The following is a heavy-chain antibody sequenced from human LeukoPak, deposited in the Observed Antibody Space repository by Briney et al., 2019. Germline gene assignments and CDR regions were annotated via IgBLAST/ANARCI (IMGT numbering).Heavy chain of an antibody. CDR3: ARDSREQLVRWFDP. V-gene: IGHV4-31*03. Sequence: SQTLSLTCTVSGGPISSGGYYWSWIRQHPGKGLEWIGYIYYSGSTYYNPSLKSRVTISVDTSKNQFSLKLSSVTAADTAVYYCARDSREQLVRWFDPWGQGTLVTVSS. CDR2: IYYSGST. CDR1: GGPISSGGYY. D-gene: IGHD6-6*01. J-gene: IGHJ5*02.